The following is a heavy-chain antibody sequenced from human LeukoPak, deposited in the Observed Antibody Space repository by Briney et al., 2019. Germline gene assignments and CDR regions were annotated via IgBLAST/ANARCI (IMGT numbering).Heavy chain of an antibody. D-gene: IGHD3-16*02. Sequence: GGSLRLSCAASGFTFSSYSMNWVRQAPGKGLEWVSSISSSSSYIYYADSVKGRFTISRDNAKNSLYLQMNSLRAEDTAVYHCARVVHDAFDIWGQGTMVTVSS. CDR3: ARVVHDAFDI. CDR2: ISSSSSYI. J-gene: IGHJ3*02. CDR1: GFTFSSYS. V-gene: IGHV3-21*01.